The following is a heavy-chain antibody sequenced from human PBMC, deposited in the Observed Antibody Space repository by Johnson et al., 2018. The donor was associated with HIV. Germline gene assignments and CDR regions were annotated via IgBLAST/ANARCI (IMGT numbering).Heavy chain of an antibody. Sequence: QVQLVESGGGLVKPGGSLRLSCAASGFTFSDSYMAWIRQAPGKGLEWISYISGYGRTIYYADSVRGRFTISRDNAKNSLYLQMNSLKTEDTAVYYCARGPRNPGLDTFNIWGQGMMVTVSS. CDR1: GFTFSDSY. J-gene: IGHJ3*02. CDR2: ISGYGRTI. CDR3: ARGPRNPGLDTFNI. D-gene: IGHD1-14*01. V-gene: IGHV3-11*01.